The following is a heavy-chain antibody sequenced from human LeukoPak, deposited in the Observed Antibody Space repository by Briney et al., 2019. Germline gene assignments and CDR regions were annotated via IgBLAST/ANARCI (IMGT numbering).Heavy chain of an antibody. J-gene: IGHJ4*02. CDR2: IYYSGST. D-gene: IGHD6-19*01. Sequence: SETLSLTCTVSGGPISSYYWSWIRQPPGKGLEWIGYIYYSGSTNYNPSLKSRVTISVDTSKNQFSLKLSSVTAADTAVYYCARASSGWYDDSVDYWGQGTLVTVSS. CDR3: ARASSGWYDDSVDY. V-gene: IGHV4-59*01. CDR1: GGPISSYY.